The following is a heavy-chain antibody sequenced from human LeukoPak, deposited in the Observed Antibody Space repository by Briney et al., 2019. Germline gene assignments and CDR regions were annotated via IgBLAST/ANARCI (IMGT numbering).Heavy chain of an antibody. CDR2: IKEDGSEK. D-gene: IGHD3-10*01. V-gene: IGHV3-7*04. Sequence: GGSLRLSCAASGFTFRSYWMNWVRQAPRQGLEWVANIKEDGSEKYYVDSVKGRFTISRDNAKNSLYLQMNSLRAEDTAVYYCARDRVIDFWGQGTLVTVSS. CDR1: GFTFRSYW. CDR3: ARDRVIDF. J-gene: IGHJ4*02.